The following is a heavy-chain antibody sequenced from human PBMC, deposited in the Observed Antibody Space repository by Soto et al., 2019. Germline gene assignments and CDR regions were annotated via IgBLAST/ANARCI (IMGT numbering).Heavy chain of an antibody. D-gene: IGHD2-21*01. CDR3: ARGGVIMGVDI. Sequence: GASVKVSCKASGYTFTGYDINWVRQATGQGLEWMGWMNPHSGNTNYAQKFQGRVTMTRNTSISTAYMELSSLRSEDTAMYYCARGGVIMGVDIWGQGTMVTVSS. J-gene: IGHJ3*02. CDR1: GYTFTGYD. CDR2: MNPHSGNT. V-gene: IGHV1-8*01.